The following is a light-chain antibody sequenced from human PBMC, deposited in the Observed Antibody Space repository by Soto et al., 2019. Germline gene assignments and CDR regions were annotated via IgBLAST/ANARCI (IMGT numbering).Light chain of an antibody. V-gene: IGKV3-20*01. CDR1: QSISSSY. Sequence: EIVLTQSPGTLSLSPGKRATLSCRASQSISSSYLAWYQQRPGQAPRLLIYGASSRATGIPDRFSVSGSGTEFTLTISRLEPEDFAVYYCHQYGSSSWTFGQGTKVDIK. CDR2: GAS. J-gene: IGKJ1*01. CDR3: HQYGSSSWT.